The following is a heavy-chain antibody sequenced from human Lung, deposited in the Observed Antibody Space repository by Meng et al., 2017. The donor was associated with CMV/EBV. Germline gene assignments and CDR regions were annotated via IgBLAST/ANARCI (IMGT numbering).Heavy chain of an antibody. J-gene: IGHJ6*02. V-gene: IGHV3-21*01. CDR3: ARDVSHRSSDYFASYYFYALDD. D-gene: IGHD2/OR15-2a*01. Sequence: GESLKISCAASGFTFSSYMMNWVRQAPGKGLEWVSSISNSGAYIYYADSVKGRFTISRDSAQNSLFLHMNRLRAEDSAVYYCARDVSHRSSDYFASYYFYALDDWGQGTXVTVSS. CDR1: GFTFSSYM. CDR2: ISNSGAYI.